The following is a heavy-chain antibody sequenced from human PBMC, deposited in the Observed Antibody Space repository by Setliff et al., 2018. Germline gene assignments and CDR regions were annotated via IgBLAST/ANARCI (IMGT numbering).Heavy chain of an antibody. CDR3: AKVKKPLIRGSGFDY. V-gene: IGHV3-30*02. D-gene: IGHD2-8*01. CDR2: VRFDGSYK. Sequence: GGSLRLSCAASGFVFGTYGMHWVRQAPGKGLDWVASVRFDGSYKVYADSVKGRFTISRDNSENTLFLQMTSLRPEDTGIYYCAKVKKPLIRGSGFDYWGRGTLVTVPQ. CDR1: GFVFGTYG. J-gene: IGHJ4*02.